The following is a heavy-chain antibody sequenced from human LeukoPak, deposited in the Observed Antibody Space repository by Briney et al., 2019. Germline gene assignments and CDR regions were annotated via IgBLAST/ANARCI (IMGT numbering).Heavy chain of an antibody. CDR2: INSDGSWT. CDR1: GNYW. Sequence: GGSLRLSCAASGNYWMHWVRQAPGKGLVWVSHINSDGSWTSYADSVKGRFTISKDNAKNTVFLQMNSLRAEDTAVYYCVSFYETYWGRGTLVTVSS. CDR3: VSFYETY. V-gene: IGHV3-74*01. J-gene: IGHJ4*02. D-gene: IGHD2/OR15-2a*01.